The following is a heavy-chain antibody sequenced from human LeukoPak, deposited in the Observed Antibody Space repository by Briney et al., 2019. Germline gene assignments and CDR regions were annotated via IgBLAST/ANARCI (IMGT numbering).Heavy chain of an antibody. D-gene: IGHD2-2*01. Sequence: PGASLRLSCAASGFTFSSYAMSWVRQAPGKGLEWVSAISGSGGSTYYADSVKGRFTISRDNSKNTPYLQMNSLRAEDTAVYYCAKDQIVVVPAALDYWGQGTLVTVSS. CDR3: AKDQIVVVPAALDY. J-gene: IGHJ4*02. CDR1: GFTFSSYA. CDR2: ISGSGGST. V-gene: IGHV3-23*01.